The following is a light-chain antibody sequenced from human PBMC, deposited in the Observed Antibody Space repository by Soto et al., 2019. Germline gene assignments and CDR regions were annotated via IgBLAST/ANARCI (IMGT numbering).Light chain of an antibody. CDR1: QSISSY. CDR2: AAS. V-gene: IGKV1-39*01. J-gene: IGKJ1*01. CDR3: QKSYSTPRT. Sequence: DLQMSKSPSSLSASVGARATITCRASQSISSYLNWYQQKPGKAPKLLIYAASSLQSGVPSRFSGSGSGTDFTLTISSLQPEEFATYYCQKSYSTPRTFGQGTKVDIK.